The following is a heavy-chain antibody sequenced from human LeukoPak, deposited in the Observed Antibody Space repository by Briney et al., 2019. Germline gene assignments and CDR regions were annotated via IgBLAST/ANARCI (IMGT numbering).Heavy chain of an antibody. CDR3: ARDLPDTMTGNSDDAFDI. Sequence: GGSLRLSCAASGFTFSSYGMHWVRQAPGKGLEWVAVISYDGSNKYYADSVKGRFTISRDNSKNTLYLQMNSLRAEDTAVYYCARDLPDTMTGNSDDAFDIWGQGTMVTVS. D-gene: IGHD3-9*01. CDR2: ISYDGSNK. J-gene: IGHJ3*02. CDR1: GFTFSSYG. V-gene: IGHV3-30*03.